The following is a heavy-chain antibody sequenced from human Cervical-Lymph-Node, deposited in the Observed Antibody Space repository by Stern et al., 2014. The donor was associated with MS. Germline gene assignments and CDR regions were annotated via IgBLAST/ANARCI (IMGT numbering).Heavy chain of an antibody. V-gene: IGHV5-51*03. CDR3: ARRGLGYDGADH. Sequence: VQLGQSGAEVRKPGESLKISCKVSGYSFANFWIGWVRQVPGKGLEWMGIIYPGDSDPRYSPSFQGQVTLSADESISTAYLQWSSLKASDTGIYYCARRGLGYDGADHWGQGALVTVSS. D-gene: IGHD3-16*01. J-gene: IGHJ4*02. CDR2: IYPGDSDP. CDR1: GYSFANFW.